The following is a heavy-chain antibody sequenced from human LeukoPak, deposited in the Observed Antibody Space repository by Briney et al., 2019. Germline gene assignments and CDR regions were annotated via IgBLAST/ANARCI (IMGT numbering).Heavy chain of an antibody. J-gene: IGHJ4*02. CDR3: AVGQMTFDY. D-gene: IGHD2-15*01. CDR1: GFTFISYW. CDR2: IKQDGSET. V-gene: IGHV3-7*01. Sequence: GGSLRPSYAASGFTFISYWMTWVRQAPGKGREGVANIKQDGSETYYVDSVKGRFTISRDNAKNSLYLQMNSLRAEDTAVYYCAVGQMTFDYWGQGTLVTVSS.